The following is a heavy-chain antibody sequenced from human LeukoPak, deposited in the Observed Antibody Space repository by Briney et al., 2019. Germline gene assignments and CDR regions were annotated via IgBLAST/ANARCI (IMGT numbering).Heavy chain of an antibody. CDR3: AREGHYYGSGSYEWFDP. V-gene: IGHV1-8*03. CDR1: GYTFTSYD. CDR2: MNPNSGNT. D-gene: IGHD3-10*01. Sequence: ASVTVPCKASGYTFTSYDINWVRQATGQGLEWMGWMNPNSGNTGYAQKFQGRVTITRNTSISTAYMELSSLRSEDTAVYYCAREGHYYGSGSYEWFDPWGQGTLVTVSS. J-gene: IGHJ5*02.